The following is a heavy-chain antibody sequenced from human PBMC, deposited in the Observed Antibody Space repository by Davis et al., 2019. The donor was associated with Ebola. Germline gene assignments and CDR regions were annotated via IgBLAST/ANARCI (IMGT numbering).Heavy chain of an antibody. V-gene: IGHV1-46*01. CDR2: INPSAGST. CDR3: ARGPSDDYSNY. CDR1: GYTFTSYA. Sequence: ASVKVSCKASGYTFTSYAINWVRQAPGQGLEWMGIINPSAGSTTYAPRFLGRVTITADKSTSTAYMELSSLRSEDTAVYYCARGPSDDYSNYWGQGTLVTVSS. J-gene: IGHJ4*02. D-gene: IGHD4-11*01.